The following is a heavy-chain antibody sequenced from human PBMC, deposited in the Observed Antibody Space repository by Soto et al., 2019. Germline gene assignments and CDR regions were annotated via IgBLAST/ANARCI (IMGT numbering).Heavy chain of an antibody. CDR3: ASVVVVAATRRSFDY. CDR2: IYHSGST. J-gene: IGHJ4*02. D-gene: IGHD2-15*01. Sequence: QVQLQESGPGLVKPSGTLSLTCAVSSGSISSSNWWSWVRQPPGKGLEWIGEIYHSGSTNDNPSLKRRVTISVDKSKNQFSLKLSSVTAADTAVYYCASVVVVAATRRSFDYWGQGTLVTVSS. V-gene: IGHV4-4*02. CDR1: SGSISSSNW.